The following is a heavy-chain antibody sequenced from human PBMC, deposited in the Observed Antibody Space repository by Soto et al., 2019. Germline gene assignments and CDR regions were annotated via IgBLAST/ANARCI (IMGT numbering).Heavy chain of an antibody. J-gene: IGHJ5*02. CDR2: LSSSSSTI. Sequence: EVQLVESGGGLVQPGGSLRLSCAASGFTFSSYSMNWVRQAPGKGLEWVSYLSSSSSTIYYADSVKGRLTIYRDNAKNSLYLQMNSLRAEDTAVYYCARGGRGAANWFDPWGQGTLVTVSS. D-gene: IGHD6-25*01. V-gene: IGHV3-48*01. CDR3: ARGGRGAANWFDP. CDR1: GFTFSSYS.